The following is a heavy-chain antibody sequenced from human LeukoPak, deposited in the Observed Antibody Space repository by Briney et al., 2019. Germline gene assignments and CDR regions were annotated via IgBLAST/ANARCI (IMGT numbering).Heavy chain of an antibody. J-gene: IGHJ4*02. V-gene: IGHV3-11*01. CDR2: ISSSGSTI. Sequence: PGGPLRLSCAASGFTFSDYYMSWIRQAPGKGLEWVSYISSSGSTIYYADSVKGRFTISRDNAKNSLYLQMNSLRAEDTAVYYCAKVASAMVWHYFDYWGQGTLVTVSS. D-gene: IGHD5-18*01. CDR1: GFTFSDYY. CDR3: AKVASAMVWHYFDY.